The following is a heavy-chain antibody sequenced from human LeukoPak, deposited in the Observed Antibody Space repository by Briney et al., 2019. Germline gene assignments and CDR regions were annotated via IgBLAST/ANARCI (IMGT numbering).Heavy chain of an antibody. D-gene: IGHD2-2*01. CDR2: MNPNSGNT. CDR3: ATGTIYCSSCSGDY. CDR1: GYTFTSYD. Sequence: GASVKVSCKASGYTFTSYDINWVRLATGQGLEWMGWMNPNSGNTGYAQKFQGRVTMTRNTSISTAYMELSSLSSEDTAVYYCATGTIYCSSCSGDYWGQGTLVTVSS. J-gene: IGHJ4*02. V-gene: IGHV1-8*01.